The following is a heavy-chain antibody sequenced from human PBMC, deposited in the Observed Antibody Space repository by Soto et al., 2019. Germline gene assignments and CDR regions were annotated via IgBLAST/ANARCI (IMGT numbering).Heavy chain of an antibody. D-gene: IGHD1-26*01. CDR2: ISSSGSTI. J-gene: IGHJ4*02. V-gene: IGHV3-48*03. CDR3: ARAAELQGDY. CDR1: GFTFSSYE. Sequence: EVQLVESGGGLVQPGGSLRLSCAASGFTFSSYEMNWVRQAPGKGLEWVSYISSSGSTIYYADSVKGRFAISRDNAKNSLYLQMNSLRAEDTAVYYCARAAELQGDYWGQGTLVTVSS.